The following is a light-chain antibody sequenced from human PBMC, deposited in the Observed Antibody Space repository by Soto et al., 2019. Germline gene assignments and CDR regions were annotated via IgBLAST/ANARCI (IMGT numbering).Light chain of an antibody. Sequence: DIQMTQSPSSVSASVGDRVTITCRASQDINNWLAWYQQKPGEAPKLLIYAASTLEDWVPSRFRGSGSGTDFTLTITTLQPEDFATYYCQQADSLHLAFGGGTRVDIK. CDR1: QDINNW. CDR3: QQADSLHLA. J-gene: IGKJ4*01. V-gene: IGKV1-12*01. CDR2: AAS.